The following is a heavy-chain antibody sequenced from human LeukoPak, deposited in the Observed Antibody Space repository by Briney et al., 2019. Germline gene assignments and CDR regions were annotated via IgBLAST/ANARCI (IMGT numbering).Heavy chain of an antibody. CDR3: AKDLGVVGATWTLDY. D-gene: IGHD1-26*01. J-gene: IGHJ4*02. CDR2: ISYDGSNK. Sequence: GGSLRLSCAASGFTFSSYGMHWVRQAPGKGLEWVAVISYDGSNKYYADSVKGRFTISRDNSKNTLYLQMNSLRAEDTAVYYCAKDLGVVGATWTLDYWGQGTLVTVSS. CDR1: GFTFSSYG. V-gene: IGHV3-30*18.